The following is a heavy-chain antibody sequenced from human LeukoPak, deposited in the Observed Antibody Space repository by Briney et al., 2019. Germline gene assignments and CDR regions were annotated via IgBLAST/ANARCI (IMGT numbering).Heavy chain of an antibody. Sequence: ASVKVSCKASGYTFTSYYMHWVRQAPGQGLEWMGIINPSGGGTSYAQKFQGRVTMTRDMSTSTVYMELSSLRSEDTAVYYCARDRQRGIVVVTDNWFDPWGQGTLVTVSS. CDR2: INPSGGGT. D-gene: IGHD3-22*01. CDR3: ARDRQRGIVVVTDNWFDP. V-gene: IGHV1-46*01. J-gene: IGHJ5*02. CDR1: GYTFTSYY.